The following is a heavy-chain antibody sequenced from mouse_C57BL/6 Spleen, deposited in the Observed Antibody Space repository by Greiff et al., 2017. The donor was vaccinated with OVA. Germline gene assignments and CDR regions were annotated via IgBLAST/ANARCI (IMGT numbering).Heavy chain of an antibody. CDR1: GFTFSSYA. V-gene: IGHV5-4*03. Sequence: EVKLMESGGGLVKPGGSLKLSCAASGFTFSSYAMSWVRQTPEKRLEWVATISDGGSYTYYPDNVKGRFTISRDNAKNNLYLQMSHLKSEDTAMYYCARDRAYGSSPPFAYWGQGTLVTVSA. J-gene: IGHJ3*01. CDR3: ARDRAYGSSPPFAY. D-gene: IGHD1-1*01. CDR2: ISDGGSYT.